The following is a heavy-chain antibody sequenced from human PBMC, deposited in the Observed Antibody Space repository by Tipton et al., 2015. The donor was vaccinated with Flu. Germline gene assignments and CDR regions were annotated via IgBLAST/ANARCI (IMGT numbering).Heavy chain of an antibody. CDR3: ASRPYGGSDWGGCFNN. CDR2: IYTTGNT. Sequence: TLSLTCTVSGGSISSGAYFWSWIRRPAGKGLEWIGRIYTTGNTNYDPSLKSRVTMSLDTSRNRFSLKLSSVTAADTAVYYCASRPYGGSDWGGCFNNWGQGAPVTVSS. J-gene: IGHJ4*02. V-gene: IGHV4-61*02. D-gene: IGHD5-12*01. CDR1: GGSISSGAYF.